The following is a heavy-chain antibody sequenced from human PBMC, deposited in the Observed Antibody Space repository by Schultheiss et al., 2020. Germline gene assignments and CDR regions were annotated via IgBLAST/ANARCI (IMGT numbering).Heavy chain of an antibody. V-gene: IGHV4-38-2*01. J-gene: IGHJ4*02. Sequence: SATLSLTCAVSGYSISSGYYWGWIRQPPGKGLEWIGSIYHSGSTYYNPSLKSRVTISVDTSKNQFSLKLSSVTAADTAVYYCAREPVYYDSSGYHELIDYWGQGTLVTVSS. CDR1: GYSISSGYY. CDR2: IYHSGST. D-gene: IGHD3-22*01. CDR3: AREPVYYDSSGYHELIDY.